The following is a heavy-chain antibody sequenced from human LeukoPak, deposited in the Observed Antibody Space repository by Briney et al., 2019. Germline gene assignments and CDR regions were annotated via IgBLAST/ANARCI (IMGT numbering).Heavy chain of an antibody. J-gene: IGHJ4*02. CDR3: ARARYVWGSYRSLHIFDY. D-gene: IGHD3-16*02. CDR1: GFTFSSYS. Sequence: GGSLRLPCAASGFTFSSYSMNWVRQAPGKGLEWVSYISNSGATIYYADSVKGRFTISRDTAKNPLYLQMNSLRAEDTAVYYCARARYVWGSYRSLHIFDYWGQGTLVTVSS. CDR2: ISNSGATI. V-gene: IGHV3-48*04.